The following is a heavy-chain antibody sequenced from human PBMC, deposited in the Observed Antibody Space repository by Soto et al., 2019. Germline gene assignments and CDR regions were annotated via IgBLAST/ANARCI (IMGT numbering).Heavy chain of an antibody. CDR1: GFTFSSYG. CDR2: ISYDGSNK. J-gene: IGHJ4*02. V-gene: IGHV3-30*18. Sequence: GGSLRLSCAASGFTFSSYGMHWVRQAPGKGLEWVAVISYDGSNKYYADSVKGRFTISRDNSKNTLYLQMNSLRAEDTAVYYCVKDPFPVAYWGQGTLVTVSS. D-gene: IGHD6-19*01. CDR3: VKDPFPVAY.